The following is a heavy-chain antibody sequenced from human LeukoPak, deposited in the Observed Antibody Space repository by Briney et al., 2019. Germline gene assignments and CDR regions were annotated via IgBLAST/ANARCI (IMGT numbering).Heavy chain of an antibody. D-gene: IGHD3-3*01. CDR3: ARGYDFWSGYYNFDY. CDR1: GGSISSYY. CDR2: IYYSGST. V-gene: IGHV4-59*01. Sequence: SETLSLTCTVSGGSISSYYWSWIRQPPGKGLEWIGHIYYSGSTNYNPSLKSRVTISVDTSKNQFSLKLSSVTAADTAVYYCARGYDFWSGYYNFDYWGQGTLVTVSS. J-gene: IGHJ4*02.